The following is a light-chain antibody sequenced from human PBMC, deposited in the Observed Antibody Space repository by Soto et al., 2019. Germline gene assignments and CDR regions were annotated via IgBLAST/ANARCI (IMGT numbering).Light chain of an antibody. CDR1: QSLVNGAGNTY. CDR2: KVS. V-gene: IGKV2-30*01. Sequence: DVVLPQSPLSLPVTLGQPASISCRSSQSLVNGAGNTYLNWFHQRPGQSPRRLIYKVSNRDSGVPARFSGSGSGTDFTLNISRVEAEDIGVYYCMQGTHWPPYTFGQGTKLEIK. CDR3: MQGTHWPPYT. J-gene: IGKJ2*01.